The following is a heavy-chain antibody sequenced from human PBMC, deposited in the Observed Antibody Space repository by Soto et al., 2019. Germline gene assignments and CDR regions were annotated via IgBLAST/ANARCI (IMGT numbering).Heavy chain of an antibody. Sequence: ASVKVSCKASGDTFAIFAISWVRQAPGQGLEWMGGIIPTIGTTNYAQRFQGRITITGDESTGTAYMELSSLKSEDTAVYYCARDLGSGYDPGDYWG. CDR1: GDTFAIFA. CDR3: ARDLGSGYDPGDY. J-gene: IGHJ4*01. V-gene: IGHV1-69*13. D-gene: IGHD5-12*01. CDR2: IIPTIGTT.